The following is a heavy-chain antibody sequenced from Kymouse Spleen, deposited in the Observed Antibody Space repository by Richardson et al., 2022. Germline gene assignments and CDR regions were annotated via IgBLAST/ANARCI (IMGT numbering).Heavy chain of an antibody. V-gene: IGHV3-74*01. J-gene: IGHJ5*02. CDR2: INSDGSST. Sequence: EVQLVESGGGLVQPGGSLRLSCAASGFTFSSYWMHWVRQAPGKGLVWVSRINSDGSSTSYADSVKGRFTISRDNAKNTLYLQMNSLRAEDTAVYYCARGYYDILTGYYKGWFDPWGQGTLVTVSS. D-gene: IGHD3-9*01. CDR1: GFTFSSYW. CDR3: ARGYYDILTGYYKGWFDP.